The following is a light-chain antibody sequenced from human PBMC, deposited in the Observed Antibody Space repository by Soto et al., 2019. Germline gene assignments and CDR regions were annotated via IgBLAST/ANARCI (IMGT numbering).Light chain of an antibody. CDR1: TXNVANNF. CDR3: GSWDSSLTANV. V-gene: IGLV1-51*01. J-gene: IGLJ1*01. Sequence: QSVLTQPSSVSAAPGQKVTISCSGTTXNVANNFVSWYQQFPGKAPKLLIYDDIRRPSGIPDRFSASKSGTSATLGITGLQTGDEADYYCGSWDSSLTANVFGTGTKVTVL. CDR2: DDI.